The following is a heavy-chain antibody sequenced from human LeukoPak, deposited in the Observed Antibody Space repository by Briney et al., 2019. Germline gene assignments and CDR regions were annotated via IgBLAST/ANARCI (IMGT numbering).Heavy chain of an antibody. CDR1: GFTLSSYA. D-gene: IGHD1-26*01. J-gene: IGHJ6*02. CDR3: AKYGLGSFDYYYGMDV. CDR2: ISSGGGST. V-gene: IGHV3-23*01. Sequence: GGSLRLSCAASGFTLSSYAMTWVRQAPGKGLEWVSSISSGGGSTYYAESVKGRFTISRDSSKNTLSVQMNNLRADDTAVYYCAKYGLGSFDYYYGMDVWGQGTTVTVSS.